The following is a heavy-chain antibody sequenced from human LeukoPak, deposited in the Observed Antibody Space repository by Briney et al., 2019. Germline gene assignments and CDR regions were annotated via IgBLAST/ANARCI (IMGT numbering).Heavy chain of an antibody. CDR1: GFTFSSYE. Sequence: GGSLRLSCAASGFTFSSYEMNWVRQAPGKGLEWVSYISSSGSTIYYADSVKGRFTISRDNAKNSLYLQMNSLRAEDTAVYYCARVPPVPYYDILTGYSGAFDIWGQGTMVTVSS. D-gene: IGHD3-9*01. CDR3: ARVPPVPYYDILTGYSGAFDI. CDR2: ISSSGSTI. J-gene: IGHJ3*02. V-gene: IGHV3-48*03.